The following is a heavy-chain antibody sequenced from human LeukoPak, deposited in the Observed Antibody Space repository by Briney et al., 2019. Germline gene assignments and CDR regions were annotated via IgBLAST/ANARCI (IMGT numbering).Heavy chain of an antibody. CDR3: AREGSSWYSDAFDI. V-gene: IGHV3-7*01. J-gene: IGHJ3*02. Sequence: GGSLRLSCAASGFTFSSYWMSWVRQAPGKGLEWVANIKQDGSEKYYVDSVKGRFTISRDNAKNSLYLQMNSLRAEDTAVYYCAREGSSWYSDAFDIWGQGTMVTVSS. D-gene: IGHD6-13*01. CDR2: IKQDGSEK. CDR1: GFTFSSYW.